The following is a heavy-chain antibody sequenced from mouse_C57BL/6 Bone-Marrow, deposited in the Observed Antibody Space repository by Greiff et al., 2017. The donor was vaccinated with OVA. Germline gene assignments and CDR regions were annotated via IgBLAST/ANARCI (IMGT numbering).Heavy chain of an antibody. D-gene: IGHD2-1*01. CDR3: ARWGRYGKGDY. Sequence: VQLQQSGAELARPGASVKLSCKASGYTFTSYGISWVKQRTGQGLEWIGAIYPRSGNTYYNEKFKGKATLTADKSSSTAYMELRSLTSEDSAVYFCARWGRYGKGDYWGQGTTLTVSS. V-gene: IGHV1-81*01. J-gene: IGHJ2*01. CDR2: IYPRSGNT. CDR1: GYTFTSYG.